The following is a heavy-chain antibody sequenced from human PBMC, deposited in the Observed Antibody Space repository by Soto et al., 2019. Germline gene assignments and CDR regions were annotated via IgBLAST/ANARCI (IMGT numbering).Heavy chain of an antibody. V-gene: IGHV4-31*03. CDR1: GGSISSGGYY. CDR2: IYYSGST. J-gene: IGHJ6*03. CDR3: ARERVVVVPGQSPGYYYYMDV. D-gene: IGHD2-2*01. Sequence: SETLSLTCTVSGGSISSGGYYWSWIRQHPGKGLEWIGYIYYSGSTYYNPSLKSRVTISVDTSKNQFSLKLSSVTAADTAVYYCARERVVVVPGQSPGYYYYMDVWGKGTTVTVSS.